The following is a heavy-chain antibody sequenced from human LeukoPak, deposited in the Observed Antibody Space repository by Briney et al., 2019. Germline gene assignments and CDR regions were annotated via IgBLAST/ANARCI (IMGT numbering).Heavy chain of an antibody. CDR2: ISYDRSNK. J-gene: IGHJ4*02. V-gene: IGHV3-30*04. CDR3: ARDDGDGPDYYDSSGYYTLIDY. CDR1: GFTFSSYA. Sequence: GRSLRLSCAASGFTFSSYAMHWVRQAPGKGLEWVAVISYDRSNKYYADSVKGRFTISRDNSKNTLYLQMNSLRAEDTAVYYCARDDGDGPDYYDSSGYYTLIDYWGQGTLVTVSS. D-gene: IGHD3-22*01.